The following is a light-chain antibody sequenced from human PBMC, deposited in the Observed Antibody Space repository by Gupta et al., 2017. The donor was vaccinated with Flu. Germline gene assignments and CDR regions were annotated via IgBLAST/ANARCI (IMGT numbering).Light chain of an antibody. CDR2: DHS. V-gene: IGLV1-40*01. CDR1: SSNIGSGYG. Sequence: QSILTQPPSVSGAPGQSVTISCTGSSSNIGSGYGVHWYQQLPGTAPRLLIYDHSNRPSGVPDQFSGSRSGASASLAITGLQAEDEADYYCQTYDNSLSGAVVFGGGTKLTVL. CDR3: QTYDNSLSGAVV. J-gene: IGLJ2*01.